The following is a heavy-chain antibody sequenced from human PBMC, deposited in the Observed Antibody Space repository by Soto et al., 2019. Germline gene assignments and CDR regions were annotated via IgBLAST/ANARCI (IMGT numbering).Heavy chain of an antibody. CDR1: GFTFSSYA. Sequence: SLRLSCAASGFTFSSYAMHWVRQAPGKGLEWVAVISYDGSNKYYADSVKGRFTISRDNSKNTLYLQMNSLRAEDTAVYYCARDGEVGAYSSLYYYYYGMDVWGQGTTVTVSS. V-gene: IGHV3-30-3*01. CDR2: ISYDGSNK. D-gene: IGHD1-26*01. CDR3: ARDGEVGAYSSLYYYYYGMDV. J-gene: IGHJ6*02.